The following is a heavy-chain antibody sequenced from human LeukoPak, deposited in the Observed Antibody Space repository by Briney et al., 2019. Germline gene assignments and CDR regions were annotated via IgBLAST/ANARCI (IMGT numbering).Heavy chain of an antibody. J-gene: IGHJ5*02. V-gene: IGHV1-69*13. CDR1: GGTFSSYA. Sequence: ASVKVSCKASGGTFSSYAISWVRQAPGQGLEWMGGIIPIFGTANYAQKFQGRVTITADESTSTAYMELSSLRSEDTAVYYCARALTSRTRYNWFDPWGQGTLVTVSS. CDR2: IIPIFGTA. D-gene: IGHD2-2*01. CDR3: ARALTSRTRYNWFDP.